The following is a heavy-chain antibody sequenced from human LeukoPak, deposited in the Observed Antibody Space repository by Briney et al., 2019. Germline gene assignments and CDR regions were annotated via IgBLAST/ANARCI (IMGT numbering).Heavy chain of an antibody. V-gene: IGHV4-39*01. CDR1: GGSIISSDYH. D-gene: IGHD2-15*01. Sequence: LETLSLTCTVSGGSIISSDYHWGWGRQPPGKGLEWIGTISYSGNTDYNPSLRSRVTISVDTSNNQFSLRLGSVTAADTAVYHCARHCCSGPAKRVFDIWGQGTMVTVSS. J-gene: IGHJ3*02. CDR2: ISYSGNT. CDR3: ARHCCSGPAKRVFDI.